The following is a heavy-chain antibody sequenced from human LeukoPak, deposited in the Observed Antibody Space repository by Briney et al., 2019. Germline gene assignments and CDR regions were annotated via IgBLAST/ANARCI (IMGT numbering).Heavy chain of an antibody. D-gene: IGHD3-10*01. CDR3: ARDSRYYYGSVWFDP. V-gene: IGHV4-31*03. CDR2: IYYSGSA. CDR1: GGSISSGGYY. Sequence: SETLSLTCTVSGGSISSGGYYWSWIRQHPGKGLEWIGYIYYSGSAYYNPSLKSRVTISVDTSKNQFSLKLSSVTAADTAVYYCARDSRYYYGSVWFDPWGQGTLVTVSS. J-gene: IGHJ5*02.